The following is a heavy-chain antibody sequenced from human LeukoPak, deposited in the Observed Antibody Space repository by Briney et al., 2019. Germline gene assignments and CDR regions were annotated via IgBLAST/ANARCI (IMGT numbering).Heavy chain of an antibody. J-gene: IGHJ3*02. CDR1: GFTFSSYG. V-gene: IGHV3-33*01. D-gene: IGHD3-9*01. CDR3: ARDKSYFGPDI. CDR2: IWYDGSNK. Sequence: GGSLRLSCAASGFTFSSYGMHWVRQAPGKGLEWVAVIWYDGSNKYYADSAKGRFTISRDNSKNTLYLQMNSLRAEDTAVYYCARDKSYFGPDIWGQGTMVTVSS.